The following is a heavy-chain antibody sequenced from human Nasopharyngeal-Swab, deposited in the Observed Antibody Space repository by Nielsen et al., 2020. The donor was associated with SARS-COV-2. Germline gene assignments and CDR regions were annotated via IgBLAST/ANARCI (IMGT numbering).Heavy chain of an antibody. CDR1: GFTFSSYS. CDR3: ARDHLMTVTIPYYYYGMDV. CDR2: ISSSSSYI. J-gene: IGHJ6*02. V-gene: IGHV3-21*01. Sequence: ESLSLSCAASGFTFSSYSMNWVRQAPGQGLEWVSSISSSSSYIYYADSVKGRFTISRDNAKNSLYLQMNSLRAEDTAVYYCARDHLMTVTIPYYYYGMDVWGQGTTVTVSS. D-gene: IGHD4-11*01.